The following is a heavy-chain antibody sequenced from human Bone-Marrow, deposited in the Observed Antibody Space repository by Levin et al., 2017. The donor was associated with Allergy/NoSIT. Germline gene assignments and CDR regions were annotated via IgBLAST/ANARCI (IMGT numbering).Heavy chain of an antibody. Sequence: GGSLRLSCAASGFTFNRFILYWVRQSPGKGLEWVALISYDGSTEYHAESVKGRFTISRDNFNNTLFLQMNSLRSEDTAVYYCARGIWFGEFPYYYYYRMDVWGQGTTVTVSS. CDR3: ARGIWFGEFPYYYYYRMDV. CDR2: ISYDGSTE. J-gene: IGHJ6*02. V-gene: IGHV3-30*04. CDR1: GFTFNRFI. D-gene: IGHD3-10*01.